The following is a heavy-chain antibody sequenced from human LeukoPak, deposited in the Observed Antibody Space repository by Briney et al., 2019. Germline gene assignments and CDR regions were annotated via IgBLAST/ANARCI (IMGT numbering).Heavy chain of an antibody. CDR3: XKXXXXYDSXXYYSAAEYFQH. J-gene: IGHJ1*01. CDR1: GFTFSSYG. V-gene: IGHV3-30*02. D-gene: IGHD3-22*01. CDR2: XXXDGXNK. Sequence: GGSLRLSCAASGFTFSSYGMHWVRQAPGKGLEWVAFXXXDGXNKYYADSVXGRFTISRDNSKNTLYLQMNSLRAEDTAVYYCXKXXXXYDSXXYYSAAEYFQHWGQGTLVTVSS.